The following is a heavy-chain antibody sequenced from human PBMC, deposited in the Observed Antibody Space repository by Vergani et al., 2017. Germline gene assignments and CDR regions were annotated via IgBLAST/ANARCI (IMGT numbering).Heavy chain of an antibody. CDR2: ISYSGST. CDR3: ARLVFGDSYCDD. D-gene: IGHD3-10*01. CDR1: GGPINKNNNY. V-gene: IGHV4-39*01. Sequence: QLQLQESGPGLVTPSETLSLTCNVSGGPINKNNNYWGLIRLTPGKGLEWIGSISYSGSTLHNPSLKSRVTISVDTSKSQFSLLLSSVTAADTALYYCARLVFGDSYCDDWGQGTLVTVSS. J-gene: IGHJ4*02.